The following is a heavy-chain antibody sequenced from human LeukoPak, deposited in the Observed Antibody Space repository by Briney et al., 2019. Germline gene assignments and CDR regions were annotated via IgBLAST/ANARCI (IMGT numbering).Heavy chain of an antibody. D-gene: IGHD3-10*01. J-gene: IGHJ4*02. CDR3: ASTSGGY. CDR2: IRSDGRNK. CDR1: GFTFSSYG. Sequence: GGSLRLSCAASGFTFSSYGMHWVRQAPGKGLEWVAFIRSDGRNKYYADSVKGRFTISRDNSKNTLYLQMNSLRAEDTAVYYCASTSGGYWGQGTLVTVSS. V-gene: IGHV3-30*02.